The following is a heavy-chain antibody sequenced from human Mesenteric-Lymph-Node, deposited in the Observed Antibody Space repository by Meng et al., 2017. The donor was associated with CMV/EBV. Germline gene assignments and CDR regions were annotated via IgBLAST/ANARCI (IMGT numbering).Heavy chain of an antibody. D-gene: IGHD6-13*01. Sequence: SCAVYGGSFSGYYWSWIRQPPGKGLEWIGEINHSGSTIYNPSLKSRVTISVDTSKNQFSLKLSSVTAADTAVYYCARGRRRRAAAGGFDPWGQGTLVTVSS. J-gene: IGHJ5*02. CDR1: GGSFSGYY. CDR3: ARGRRRRAAAGGFDP. V-gene: IGHV4-34*01. CDR2: INHSGST.